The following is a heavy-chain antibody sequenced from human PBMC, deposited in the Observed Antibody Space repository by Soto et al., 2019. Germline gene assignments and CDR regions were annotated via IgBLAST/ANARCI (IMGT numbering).Heavy chain of an antibody. Sequence: GVSLRLSCAASGFTFSSYGMHWVRQAPGKGLEWVAVIWYDGSNKYYADSVKGRFTISRDNSKNTLYLQMNSLRAEDTAVYYCARVADSSGWYAWVLDYWDQETLVTVSS. V-gene: IGHV3-33*01. J-gene: IGHJ4*02. CDR1: GFTFSSYG. CDR3: ARVADSSGWYAWVLDY. D-gene: IGHD6-13*01. CDR2: IWYDGSNK.